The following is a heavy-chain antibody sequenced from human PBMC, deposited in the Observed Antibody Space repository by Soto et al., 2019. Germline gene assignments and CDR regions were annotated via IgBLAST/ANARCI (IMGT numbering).Heavy chain of an antibody. CDR3: AKDAMYYYDSSGYCDYFDY. Sequence: GGSLRLSWAAAECTFSNHAMSWVIQTQGKGLEWVSAISGSGGSTYYADSVKGRFTISRDNSKNTLYLQMNSLRAEDTAVYYCAKDAMYYYDSSGYCDYFDYWGQGTLVTVSS. CDR2: ISGSGGST. D-gene: IGHD3-22*01. V-gene: IGHV3-23*01. J-gene: IGHJ4*02. CDR1: ECTFSNHA.